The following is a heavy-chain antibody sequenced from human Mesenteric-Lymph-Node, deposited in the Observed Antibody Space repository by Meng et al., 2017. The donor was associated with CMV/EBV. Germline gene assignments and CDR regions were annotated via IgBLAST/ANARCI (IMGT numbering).Heavy chain of an antibody. D-gene: IGHD3-10*01. CDR1: SFSGYY. CDR2: INHSGST. Sequence: SFSGYYWSWIRQPPGKGLEWIGEINHSGSTNYNPSLKSRVTISVDTSKNQFSLKLSSVTAADTAVYYCARRGYGSGSYYNVGPYYFDYWGQGTLVTVSS. CDR3: ARRGYGSGSYYNVGPYYFDY. J-gene: IGHJ4*02. V-gene: IGHV4-34*01.